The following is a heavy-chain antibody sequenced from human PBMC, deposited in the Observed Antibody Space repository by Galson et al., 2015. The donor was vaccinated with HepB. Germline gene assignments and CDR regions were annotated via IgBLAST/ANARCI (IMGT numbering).Heavy chain of an antibody. D-gene: IGHD3-22*01. CDR1: GGTFSSYT. Sequence: SVKVSCKASGGTFSSYTISWVRQAPGQGLEWMGRIIPILGIANYAQKFQGRVTITADKSTSTAYMELSSLRSEDTAVYYCARDFHDSSYAFDTWGQGTMVTVSS. V-gene: IGHV1-69*04. J-gene: IGHJ3*02. CDR2: IIPILGIA. CDR3: ARDFHDSSYAFDT.